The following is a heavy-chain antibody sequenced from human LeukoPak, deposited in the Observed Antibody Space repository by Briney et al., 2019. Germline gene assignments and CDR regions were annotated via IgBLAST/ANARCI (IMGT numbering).Heavy chain of an antibody. CDR3: AELGITMIGGV. J-gene: IGHJ6*04. CDR2: ISSSGSTI. D-gene: IGHD3-10*02. CDR1: GFTFSCYE. Sequence: AWGSLRLSWAASGFTFSCYEMNWVRQAPGKGLEWVSYISSSGSTIYYAGSVKGRFTISRDNAKNSLYLQMNSLRAEDTAVYYCAELGITMIGGVWGKGTTVTISS. V-gene: IGHV3-48*03.